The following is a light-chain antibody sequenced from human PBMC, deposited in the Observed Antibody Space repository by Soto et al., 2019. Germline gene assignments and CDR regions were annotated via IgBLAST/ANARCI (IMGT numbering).Light chain of an antibody. Sequence: EIVLTQSPATLSLSPGERATLSCRASQSISSNFLAWYRQKPGQAPRLLIFGASNRATGIPAKFSGSGSGTHFTLTISRLEPEDFAVYFCQQYGSSPLTFGGGTKVYIK. CDR2: GAS. J-gene: IGKJ4*01. CDR1: QSISSNF. CDR3: QQYGSSPLT. V-gene: IGKV3-20*01.